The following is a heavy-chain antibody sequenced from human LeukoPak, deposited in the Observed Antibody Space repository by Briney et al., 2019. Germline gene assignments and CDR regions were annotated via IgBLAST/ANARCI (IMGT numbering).Heavy chain of an antibody. D-gene: IGHD2-2*01. CDR3: AREQVPAGGYFDY. V-gene: IGHV3-30*04. J-gene: IGHJ4*02. Sequence: PGGSLRLSCAASGFTFSSYAIHWVRQAPGKGLEWVAVISYDGSNKYYADSVKGRFTISRDNSKNTLYLQMNSLRAEDTAVYYCAREQVPAGGYFDYWGQGTLVTVSS. CDR1: GFTFSSYA. CDR2: ISYDGSNK.